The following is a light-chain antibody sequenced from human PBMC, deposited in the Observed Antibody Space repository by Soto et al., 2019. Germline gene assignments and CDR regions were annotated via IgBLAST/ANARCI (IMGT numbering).Light chain of an antibody. CDR2: GAS. V-gene: IGKV3-15*01. CDR3: QQYNNWPLT. Sequence: EIVMTQSPATLSVSPGERATLSCRASPTVNNNLAWYQQKPGQTPRLLIYGASARATGIPARFSGSGSGTDITLTNSSLQSEDFAVYYCQQYNNWPLTFGGGTKVEIK. J-gene: IGKJ4*01. CDR1: PTVNNN.